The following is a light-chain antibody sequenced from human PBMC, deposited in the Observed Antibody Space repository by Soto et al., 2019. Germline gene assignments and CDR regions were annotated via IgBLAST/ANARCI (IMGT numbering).Light chain of an antibody. CDR1: SSDVGSYNL. Sequence: QSVLTQPASVSETPGQSITISCTGTSSDVGSYNLVSWYQQHPGKAPKLMMYEGTKPPSGVSDRFSGSMSGSTASLTVSGLQAEDEADYYCCSYAGDTKVLFGGGTKLTVL. J-gene: IGLJ2*01. CDR3: CSYAGDTKVL. CDR2: EGT. V-gene: IGLV2-23*01.